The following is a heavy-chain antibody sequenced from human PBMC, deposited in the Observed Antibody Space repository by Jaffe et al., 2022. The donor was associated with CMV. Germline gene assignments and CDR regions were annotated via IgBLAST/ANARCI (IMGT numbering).Heavy chain of an antibody. CDR2: INSDGSST. V-gene: IGHV3-74*01. Sequence: EVQLVESGGGLVQPGRSLRLSCAASGFTFSNYWMHWVRQAPGKGLVWVSRINSDGSSTRYADSVKGRLTISRDNAKNTLYLQMNSLRAEDTAVYYCARVVFDCSGGTCYSKVDYWGQGTLVTVSS. CDR1: GFTFSNYW. D-gene: IGHD2-15*01. J-gene: IGHJ4*02. CDR3: ARVVFDCSGGTCYSKVDY.